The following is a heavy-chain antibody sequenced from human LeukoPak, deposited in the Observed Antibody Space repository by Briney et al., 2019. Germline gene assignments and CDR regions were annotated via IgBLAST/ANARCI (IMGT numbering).Heavy chain of an antibody. V-gene: IGHV6-1*01. J-gene: IGHJ4*02. CDR3: AREMASAYDYSLAYFDY. CDR1: GDSVSSNSAA. Sequence: SQTLSLTCAISGDSVSSNSAAWNWIRQSPSRGLEWLGRTYYRSKWYNDYAVSVKSRITINPDTSKNQFSLQLNSVTPEDTAVYYCAREMASAYDYSLAYFDYWGQGTLVTVSS. CDR2: TYYRSKWYN. D-gene: IGHD4-11*01.